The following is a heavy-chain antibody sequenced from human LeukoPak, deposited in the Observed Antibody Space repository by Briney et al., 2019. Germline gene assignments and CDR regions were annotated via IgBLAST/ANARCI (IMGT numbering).Heavy chain of an antibody. V-gene: IGHV4-34*01. J-gene: IGHJ5*02. CDR2: VSPGGST. Sequence: SETLSLTCAMHSESSGGDDWTWIRQPPGKGLEWIGEVSPGGSTRYNPSLRSRVTISLDTSRSRFSLRLSSVTAADTGVYYCARDGGTRLGFDPWGQGTLVAVSS. CDR1: SESSGGDD. D-gene: IGHD3-16*01. CDR3: ARDGGTRLGFDP.